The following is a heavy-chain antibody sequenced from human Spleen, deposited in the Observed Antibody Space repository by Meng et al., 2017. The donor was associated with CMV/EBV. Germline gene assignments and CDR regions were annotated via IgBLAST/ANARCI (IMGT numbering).Heavy chain of an antibody. V-gene: IGHV1-2*02. D-gene: IGHD3-22*01. J-gene: IGHJ6*02. CDR2: INPNTGGT. CDR1: GYTFTGYY. Sequence: ASVKVSCKASGYTFTGYYIHWVRQAPGQGLEWMGWINPNTGGTSYAQRFQGRAALSRDTSISAVSMELSRLRSDDTGVYYCARMYYYDSGGYYPPHYGSDVWGQGTTVTVSS. CDR3: ARMYYYDSGGYYPPHYGSDV.